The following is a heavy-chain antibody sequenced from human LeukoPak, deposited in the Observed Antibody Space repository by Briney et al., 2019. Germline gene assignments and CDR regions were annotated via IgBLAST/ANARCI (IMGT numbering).Heavy chain of an antibody. D-gene: IGHD6-19*01. CDR2: IKQDESEK. CDR1: GFTFSSYW. V-gene: IGHV3-7*01. J-gene: IGHJ4*02. CDR3: ARGNLFTGWYDLYYFDY. Sequence: GGSLRLSCTASGFTFSSYWMSWVRQAPGKGLEWVANIKQDESEKYYVDPVKGRFTISRDNAKNSLYLQMNSLRAEDTAVYHCARGNLFTGWYDLYYFDYWGQGTLVTVSS.